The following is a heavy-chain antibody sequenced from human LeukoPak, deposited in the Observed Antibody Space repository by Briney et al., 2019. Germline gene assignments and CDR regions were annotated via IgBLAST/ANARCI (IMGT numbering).Heavy chain of an antibody. V-gene: IGHV1-46*01. D-gene: IGHD6-19*01. CDR1: GYTFTSYY. CDR2: INPSGGST. J-gene: IGHJ6*03. CDR3: ARDLRYSSGWSASGMDV. Sequence: GASVKVSCKASGYTFTSYYMHWVRQAPGQGLEWTGIINPSGGSTSYAQKFQGRVTMTRDTSTSTVYMELSSLRSDDTAVYYCARDLRYSSGWSASGMDVWGKGTTVTISS.